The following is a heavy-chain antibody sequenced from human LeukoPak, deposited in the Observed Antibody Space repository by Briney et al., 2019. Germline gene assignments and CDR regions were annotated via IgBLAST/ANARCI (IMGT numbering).Heavy chain of an antibody. CDR2: INHSGST. J-gene: IGHJ4*02. D-gene: IGHD5-18*01. V-gene: IGHV4-34*01. Sequence: SETLSLTCAVYGGSFSDYYWTWIRQPPGKGLEWIGEINHSGSTNYNPSLKSRVTISVDTSKNQFSLKLSSVTAADTAVYYCARGGILAIWGQGTLVTVSS. CDR3: ARGGILAI. CDR1: GGSFSDYY.